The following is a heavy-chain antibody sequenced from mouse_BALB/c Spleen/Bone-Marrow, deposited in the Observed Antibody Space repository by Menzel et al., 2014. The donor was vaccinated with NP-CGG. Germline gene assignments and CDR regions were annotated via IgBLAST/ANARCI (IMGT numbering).Heavy chain of an antibody. J-gene: IGHJ1*01. D-gene: IGHD1-1*01. CDR1: GYSFTSYY. V-gene: IGHV1-66*01. CDR2: IFPVSGNT. CDR3: ARIHYGSSYGYFGV. Sequence: VQLQESGPELVKPGASVKISCKASGYSFTSYYIHWVKQRPGQGLEWIGWIFPVSGNTKYNEKFKGKATLTADTSSSTAYMQLSSLTSGDSAVYFCARIHYGSSYGYFGVWGAGTTVTVSS.